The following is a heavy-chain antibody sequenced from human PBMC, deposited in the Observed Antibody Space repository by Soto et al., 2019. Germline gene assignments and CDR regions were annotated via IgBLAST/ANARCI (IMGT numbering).Heavy chain of an antibody. CDR1: GFTFSSYA. J-gene: IGHJ5*02. V-gene: IGHV3-23*01. CDR3: AKDQDYDFWSGYRNWFDP. D-gene: IGHD3-3*01. CDR2: ISGSGGST. Sequence: GGSLRLSCAASGFTFSSYAMSWVRQAPGKGLEWVSAISGSGGSTYYADSVKGRFTISRDNSKNTLYLQMNSLRAEDTAVYYCAKDQDYDFWSGYRNWFDPWGQGTLVTV.